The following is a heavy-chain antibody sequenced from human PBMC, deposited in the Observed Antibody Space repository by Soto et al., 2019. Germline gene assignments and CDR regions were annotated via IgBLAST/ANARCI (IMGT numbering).Heavy chain of an antibody. CDR3: TIDWRENYDTVAFYI. V-gene: IGHV3-30*03. CDR2: ISYHGNDQ. CDR1: GFSFRTYG. J-gene: IGHJ3*02. Sequence: GGSLRLSCAASGFSFRTYGMHWVRQAPGKGLEWVAVISYHGNDQYYADSVRGRFTISRDDSKSTLYLQMNTLRAENTAVYYCTIDWRENYDTVAFYIWGRGTMVTVSS. D-gene: IGHD3-22*01.